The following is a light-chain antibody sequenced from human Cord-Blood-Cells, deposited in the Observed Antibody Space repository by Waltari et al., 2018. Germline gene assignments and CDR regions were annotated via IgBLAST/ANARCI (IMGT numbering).Light chain of an antibody. CDR1: QSISSW. CDR2: DAS. Sequence: DIQMTQSPSTLSASVGDRVTITGRASQSISSWLAWYQQKTGKAPKLLIYDASSLESGGPSRFSGSGSGTEFTLTISSLQPDDFATYYCQQYNSYSWTFGQGTKVEIK. V-gene: IGKV1-5*01. J-gene: IGKJ1*01. CDR3: QQYNSYSWT.